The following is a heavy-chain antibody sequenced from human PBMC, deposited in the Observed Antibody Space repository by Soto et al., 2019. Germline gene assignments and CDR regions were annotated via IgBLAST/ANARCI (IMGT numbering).Heavy chain of an antibody. CDR3: VRDPSIMITFGGVIVPPDAFDI. CDR2: INPNSGGT. J-gene: IGHJ3*02. V-gene: IGHV1-2*02. D-gene: IGHD3-16*02. CDR1: GYTFTGYY. Sequence: ASVKVSCKASGYTFTGYYMHWVRQAPGQGLEWMGWINPNSGGTNYAQKFQGRVTMTRDTSISTAYMELSRLRSDDTAVYYCVRDPSIMITFGGVIVPPDAFDIWGQGTMVTVSS.